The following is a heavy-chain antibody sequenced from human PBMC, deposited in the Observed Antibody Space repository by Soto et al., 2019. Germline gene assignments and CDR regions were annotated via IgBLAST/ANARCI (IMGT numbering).Heavy chain of an antibody. V-gene: IGHV4-59*01. CDR2: IYYSGST. Sequence: SETLSLTCTVSGGSISSYYWSWIRQPPGKGLEWIGYIYYSGSTNYNPSLKSRVTISVDTSKNQFSLKLSSVTAADTAVYYCARGGRVDYDILTGYYRYPRPFDYWGQG. D-gene: IGHD3-9*01. J-gene: IGHJ4*02. CDR3: ARGGRVDYDILTGYYRYPRPFDY. CDR1: GGSISSYY.